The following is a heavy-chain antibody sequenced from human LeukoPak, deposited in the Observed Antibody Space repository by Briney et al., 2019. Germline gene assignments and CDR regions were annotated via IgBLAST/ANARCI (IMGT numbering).Heavy chain of an antibody. J-gene: IGHJ6*02. CDR1: GGSISSYY. Sequence: SETLSLTCTVSGGSISSYYWSWIRQPAGKGLEWIGRIYTSGSTNYNPSLKSRVTISVDTSKNQFSLKLSSVTAADTAVYYCARIKARRYFDWRRNASDSYGMDVWGQGTTVTVSS. V-gene: IGHV4-4*07. CDR3: ARIKARRYFDWRRNASDSYGMDV. D-gene: IGHD3-9*01. CDR2: IYTSGST.